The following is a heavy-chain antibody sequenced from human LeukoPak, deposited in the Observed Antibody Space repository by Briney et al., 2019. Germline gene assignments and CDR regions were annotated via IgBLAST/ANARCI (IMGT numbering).Heavy chain of an antibody. CDR1: RFTFSSYW. J-gene: IGHJ6*02. Sequence: PGGSLRLSCAASRFTFSSYWMNWARQAPGKGLEWVASISHNGNVNYYVDSVKGRFTISRDNAKNSLYLQMSNLRAEDTAVYFCARGGGLDVWGQGATVTVSS. D-gene: IGHD3-16*01. CDR2: ISHNGNVN. CDR3: ARGGGLDV. V-gene: IGHV3-7*03.